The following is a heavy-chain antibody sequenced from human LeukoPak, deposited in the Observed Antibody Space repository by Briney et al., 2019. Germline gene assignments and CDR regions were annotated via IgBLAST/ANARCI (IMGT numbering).Heavy chain of an antibody. J-gene: IGHJ4*02. CDR1: GGSFSGYY. Sequence: SETLSLTCAVYGGSFSGYYWSWIRQPPGKGLEWIGEINHSGSTNYNPSLKSRVTISVDTSKNQFSLKLSSVTAADTAVYYCERGGAKYWGQGTLVTVSS. D-gene: IGHD3-10*01. CDR2: INHSGST. V-gene: IGHV4-34*01. CDR3: ERGGAKY.